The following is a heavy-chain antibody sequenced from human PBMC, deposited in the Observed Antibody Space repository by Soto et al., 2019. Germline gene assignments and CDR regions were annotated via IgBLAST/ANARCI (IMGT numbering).Heavy chain of an antibody. D-gene: IGHD3-10*01. CDR2: IYPGDSDT. Sequence: PGESLNISCKGSGYSFTSYWIGWVRQMPGRGLEWMGIIYPGDSDTRYSPSFQGQVTISADKSISIAYLQWRSLKASDIAMYYCARLSGSYYTHFDYWGQGTQVTVSS. J-gene: IGHJ4*02. CDR1: GYSFTSYW. V-gene: IGHV5-51*01. CDR3: ARLSGSYYTHFDY.